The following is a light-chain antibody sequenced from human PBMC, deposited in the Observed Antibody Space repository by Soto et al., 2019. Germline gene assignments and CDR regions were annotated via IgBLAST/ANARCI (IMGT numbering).Light chain of an antibody. CDR3: CSYAAGSDPYV. Sequence: QSALTQPASVSWSPGQSITISCAGTSSDVGTYNLVSWYQQHPGKAPKLMRYKGSKRPSGVSNRFSGSNSGNTASLTISGLQAEDEADYDCCSYAAGSDPYVFGTGTKVTVL. V-gene: IGLV2-23*01. J-gene: IGLJ1*01. CDR1: SSDVGTYNL. CDR2: KGS.